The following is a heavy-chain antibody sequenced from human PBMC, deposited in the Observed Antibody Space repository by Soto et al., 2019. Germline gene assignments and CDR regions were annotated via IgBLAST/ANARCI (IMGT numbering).Heavy chain of an antibody. CDR1: GGSIRSYY. Sequence: PSETLSLTCTVSGGSIRSYYWSWIRQPAGKPLEWIGRIYTSGSTNYNPSLKSQVTMSVDTSKNQFSLTLSSVTAADTAVYYCAREGASGFGMDVWGQGTTVTVSS. V-gene: IGHV4-4*07. D-gene: IGHD1-26*01. J-gene: IGHJ6*02. CDR3: AREGASGFGMDV. CDR2: IYTSGST.